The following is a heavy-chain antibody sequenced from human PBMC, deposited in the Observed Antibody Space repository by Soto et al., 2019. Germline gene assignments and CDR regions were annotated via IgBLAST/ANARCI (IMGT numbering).Heavy chain of an antibody. V-gene: IGHV3-15*07. D-gene: IGHD2-8*01. J-gene: IGHJ6*02. CDR2: IKSKTDGGTT. CDR3: TLMLRDYYYYGLDV. Sequence: PWGSLRLSCAASGFTFSNAWMNWVRQAPGKGLEWVGRIKSKTDGGTTDYAAPVKGRFTISRDDSKNTLYLQMNSLKTEDTAVNYSTLMLRDYYYYGLDVWGQGTTVTVSS. CDR1: GFTFSNAW.